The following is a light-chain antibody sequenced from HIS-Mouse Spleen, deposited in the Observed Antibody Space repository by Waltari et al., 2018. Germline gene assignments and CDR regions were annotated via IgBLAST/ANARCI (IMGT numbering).Light chain of an antibody. CDR3: QVWDSSTYV. CDR1: NIGSKH. V-gene: IGLV3-9*01. Sequence: SYELTQPLSVSVALGQPARITCGGNNIGSKHVHWYQQKPGQAPVLVIYRDSNRPSGIPERFSGSNSGNTATLTISRAQAGDEADYYCQVWDSSTYVFGTGTKVTVL. CDR2: RDS. J-gene: IGLJ1*01.